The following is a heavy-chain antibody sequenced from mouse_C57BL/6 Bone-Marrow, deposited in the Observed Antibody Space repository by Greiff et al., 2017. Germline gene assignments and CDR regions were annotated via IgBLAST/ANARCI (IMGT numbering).Heavy chain of an antibody. D-gene: IGHD1-1*01. CDR1: GYTFTSYW. CDR3: ARGDYYYGSRIFVAY. J-gene: IGHJ3*01. Sequence: QVQLKQPGAELVKPGASVKMSCKASGYTFTSYWITWVKQRLGQGLEWIGDIYPGSGSTNYNEKFKSKATLTVDTSSSTAYMQLSSLTSEDSAVYYCARGDYYYGSRIFVAYWGQGTLVTVSA. V-gene: IGHV1-55*01. CDR2: IYPGSGST.